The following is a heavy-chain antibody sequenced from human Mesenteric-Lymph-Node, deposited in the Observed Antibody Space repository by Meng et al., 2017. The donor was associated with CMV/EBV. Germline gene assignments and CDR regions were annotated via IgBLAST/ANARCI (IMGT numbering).Heavy chain of an antibody. CDR1: GGSISSNF. J-gene: IGHJ1*01. V-gene: IGHV4-59*01. CDR3: APDGGEYITSSGPDTVQH. D-gene: IGHD6-6*01. CDR2: IYDSGST. Sequence: GSLRLSCTVSGGSISSNFWSWIRQSPGKGLEWVGYIYDSGSTNYNPSLKSRVTISIDTSKNQFSLKLSSVTAADTAMYYCAPDGGEYITSSGPDTVQHWGQGTLVTVSS.